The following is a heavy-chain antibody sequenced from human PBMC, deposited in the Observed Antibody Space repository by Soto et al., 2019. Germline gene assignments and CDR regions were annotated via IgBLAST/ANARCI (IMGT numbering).Heavy chain of an antibody. CDR3: ARDLYCSGGSCYPPVSDY. CDR2: INPSGGST. V-gene: IGHV1-46*01. Sequence: QVQLVQSGAEVKKPGALVKVSCKASGYTFTSYYMHWVRQAPGQGLEWMGIINPSGGSTSYAQKFQGRVTMTRDTSTSTVYMELSSLRSEDTAVYYCARDLYCSGGSCYPPVSDYWGQGTLVTVSS. J-gene: IGHJ4*02. CDR1: GYTFTSYY. D-gene: IGHD2-15*01.